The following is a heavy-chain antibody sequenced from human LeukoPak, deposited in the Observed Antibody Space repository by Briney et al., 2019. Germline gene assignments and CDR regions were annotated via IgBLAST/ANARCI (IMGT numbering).Heavy chain of an antibody. CDR1: GFTLSSNS. D-gene: IGHD3-10*01. J-gene: IGHJ4*02. CDR3: ARRFSN. V-gene: IGHV3-48*02. Sequence: TGGSLRLSCAASGFTLSSNSMNWVRQAPGKGLEWVSYISSSATTIHYADSVKGRFTISRDNAKNSLYLQMNSLRDEDTAVYYCARRFSNWGQGTLVTVSS. CDR2: ISSSATTI.